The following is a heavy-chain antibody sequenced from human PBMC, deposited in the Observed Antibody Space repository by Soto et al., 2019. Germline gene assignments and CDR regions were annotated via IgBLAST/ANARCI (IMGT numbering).Heavy chain of an antibody. J-gene: IGHJ5*02. D-gene: IGHD2-15*01. V-gene: IGHV4-59*01. CDR3: ARDIGCSGGSCYPNNPSNWFDP. CDR2: IYYSGST. Sequence: SETLSLTCTVSGGSISSYYWSWIRQPTGKGLEWIGYIYYSGSTNYNPSLKSRVTISVDTSKNQFSLKLSSVTAADTAVYYCARDIGCSGGSCYPNNPSNWFDPWGQGTLVTVSS. CDR1: GGSISSYY.